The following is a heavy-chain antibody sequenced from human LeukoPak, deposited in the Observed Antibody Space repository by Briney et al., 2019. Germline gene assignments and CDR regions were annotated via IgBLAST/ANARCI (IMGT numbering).Heavy chain of an antibody. CDR3: ARPRGQQLYDY. Sequence: SETLSLTCSVSGGSIRRSSYYWGWIRQPPGKGLEWIGSIYYSGSTYYNSSLKSRITISMDTSKNQFSLKLYSVTAADTAVYYCARPRGQQLYDYWGQGTLVTVSS. D-gene: IGHD6-13*01. CDR1: GGSIRRSSYY. V-gene: IGHV4-39*07. CDR2: IYYSGST. J-gene: IGHJ4*02.